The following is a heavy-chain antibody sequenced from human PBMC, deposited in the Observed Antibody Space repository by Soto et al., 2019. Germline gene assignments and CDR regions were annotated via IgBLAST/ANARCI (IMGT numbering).Heavy chain of an antibody. J-gene: IGHJ4*02. CDR3: ARDKWSGYVDEGYLDY. CDR2: ISSSSSNI. Sequence: EVQLVESGGGLVQPGGSLRLSCGASGFTFSSYSMNWVRQAPGKGLEWVSYISSSSSNIYYADSVRGRFTVSRDNAKNSLYRQMNSLRAEDTAVYYCARDKWSGYVDEGYLDYWGQGTLVTVSS. V-gene: IGHV3-48*01. CDR1: GFTFSSYS. D-gene: IGHD6-25*01.